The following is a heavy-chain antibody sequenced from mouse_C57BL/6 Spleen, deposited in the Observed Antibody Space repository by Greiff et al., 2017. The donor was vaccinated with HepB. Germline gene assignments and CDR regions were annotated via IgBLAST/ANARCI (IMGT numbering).Heavy chain of an antibody. CDR3: ARSDDYYAMDY. CDR2: IYPGSGNT. V-gene: IGHV1-76*01. Sequence: QVQLQESGAELVRPGASVKLSCKASGYTFTDYYINWVKQRPGQGLEWIARIYPGSGNTYYNEKFKGKATLTAEKSSSTAYMQLSSLTSEDSAVYFCARSDDYYAMDYWGQGTSVTVSS. CDR1: GYTFTDYY. J-gene: IGHJ4*01.